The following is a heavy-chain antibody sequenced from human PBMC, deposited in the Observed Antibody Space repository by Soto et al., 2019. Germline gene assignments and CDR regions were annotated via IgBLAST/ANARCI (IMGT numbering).Heavy chain of an antibody. D-gene: IGHD4-17*01. CDR1: GYTFTTYW. V-gene: IGHV5-51*01. CDR3: ARGGYGGNSKDSFYI. CDR2: IYPGDSDT. J-gene: IGHJ3*02. Sequence: GESLKISCKCSGYTFTTYWIGWVRQMPGKGLEWMGIIYPGDSDTRYSPSFQGQVTISADKSISTAYLQWKASNSAMYYCARGGYGGNSKDSFYIWGPGAMVTVSS.